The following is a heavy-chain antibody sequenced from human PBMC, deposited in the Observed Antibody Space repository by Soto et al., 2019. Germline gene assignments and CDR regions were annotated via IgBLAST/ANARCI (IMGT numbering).Heavy chain of an antibody. D-gene: IGHD3-3*01. Sequence: RRLSCAASGFTFSSYWMHWVRQAPGKGLVWVSRINSDGSSTSYADSVKGRFTISRDNAKNTLYLQMNSLRAEDTAVYYCARDLKYRIFPLYGMDVWGQGTTVTVSS. J-gene: IGHJ6*02. CDR3: ARDLKYRIFPLYGMDV. CDR2: INSDGSST. V-gene: IGHV3-74*01. CDR1: GFTFSSYW.